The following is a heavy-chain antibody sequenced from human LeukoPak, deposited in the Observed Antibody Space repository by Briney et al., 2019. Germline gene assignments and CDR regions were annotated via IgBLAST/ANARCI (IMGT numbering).Heavy chain of an antibody. J-gene: IGHJ4*02. V-gene: IGHV3-9*03. CDR1: GFTFDDYA. D-gene: IGHD6-13*01. CDR2: ISWNSGSI. Sequence: GRSLRLSCAASGFTFDDYAMHWVRQAPGKGLEWVSGISWNSGSIGYADSVKGRFTISRDNAKNSLYLQMNSLRAEDMALYYCAKGLGSSSWFSFDYCGQGTLVTVSS. CDR3: AKGLGSSSWFSFDY.